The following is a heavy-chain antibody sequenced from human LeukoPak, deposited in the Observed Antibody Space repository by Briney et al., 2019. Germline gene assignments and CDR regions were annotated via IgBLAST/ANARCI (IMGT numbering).Heavy chain of an antibody. V-gene: IGHV3-23*01. Sequence: PGGSLRLSCAASGFTFNNYAMNWVRQAPGKGLEWVSHISGSGGSTYYADSVKGRFTISRDNSRNTMRLQMNSLRAEDTAVYYCARDLSLVVAGTGDYWGQGTLVTVSS. CDR3: ARDLSLVVAGTGDY. J-gene: IGHJ4*02. CDR2: ISGSGGST. CDR1: GFTFNNYA. D-gene: IGHD6-19*01.